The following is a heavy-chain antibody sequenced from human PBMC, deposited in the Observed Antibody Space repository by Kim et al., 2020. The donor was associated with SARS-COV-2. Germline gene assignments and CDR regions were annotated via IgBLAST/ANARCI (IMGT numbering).Heavy chain of an antibody. CDR3: ARDSTGYFDS. CDR2: NP. J-gene: IGHJ4*02. V-gene: IGHV7-4-1*02. Sequence: NPTYAPGLTGRFVFSLDTSVSTAYLQVSSLKAEDTAVYYCARDSTGYFDSWGQGTLVTVSS. D-gene: IGHD2-8*02.